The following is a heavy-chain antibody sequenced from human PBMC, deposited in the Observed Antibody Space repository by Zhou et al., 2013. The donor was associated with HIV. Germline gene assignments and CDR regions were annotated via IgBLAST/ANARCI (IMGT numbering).Heavy chain of an antibody. CDR2: IYTSGST. Sequence: GLEWIGRIYTSGSTNYNPSLKSRVTMSVDTSKNQFSLKLSSVTAADTAVYYCARAHTVTTEADAFDIWGQGTMVTVSS. CDR3: ARAHTVTTEADAFDI. D-gene: IGHD4-17*01. J-gene: IGHJ3*02. V-gene: IGHV4-4*07.